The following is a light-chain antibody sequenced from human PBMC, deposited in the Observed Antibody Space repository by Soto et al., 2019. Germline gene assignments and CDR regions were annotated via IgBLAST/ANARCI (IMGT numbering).Light chain of an antibody. CDR2: GAS. V-gene: IGKV3-20*01. CDR3: QQYGSSPLT. J-gene: IGKJ4*01. CDR1: QSVSSSY. Sequence: EIVLTQSPGTLSLSPGERATLSCRASQSVSSSYFAWYQQKPGQAPRLLIYGASSRATGIPDRFSGSWSGTDFTLTISRLEPEDFAVYYCQQYGSSPLTFGGGTKVEIK.